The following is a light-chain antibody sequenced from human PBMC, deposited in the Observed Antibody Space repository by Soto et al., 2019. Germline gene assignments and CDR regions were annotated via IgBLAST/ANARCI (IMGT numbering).Light chain of an antibody. CDR1: QSISGNF. V-gene: IGKV3-20*01. Sequence: VLTQSAGTLRLSPGQTAKLSRRADQSISGNFLAWYQQKPGQAPRLLLSYASNRATGVPDRFSGVGSGTDFTLTISRLESEDFAVYYCQQYGGSPWTVGPGTKWIS. CDR2: YAS. J-gene: IGKJ1*01. CDR3: QQYGGSPWT.